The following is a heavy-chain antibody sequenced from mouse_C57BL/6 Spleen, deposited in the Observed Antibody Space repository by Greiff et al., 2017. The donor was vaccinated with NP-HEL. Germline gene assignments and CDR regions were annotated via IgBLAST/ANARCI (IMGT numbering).Heavy chain of an antibody. CDR3: AKPGGGAPFDY. Sequence: QVQLQQPGAELVRPGSSVKLSCKASGYTFTSYWMHWVKQRPIQGLEWIGNIDPSDSETHYNQKFKDKATLTVDKSSSTAYMQLSSLTSEDSAVYFLAKPGGGAPFDYWGQGTTLTVSS. V-gene: IGHV1-52*01. J-gene: IGHJ2*01. CDR2: IDPSDSET. CDR1: GYTFTSYW.